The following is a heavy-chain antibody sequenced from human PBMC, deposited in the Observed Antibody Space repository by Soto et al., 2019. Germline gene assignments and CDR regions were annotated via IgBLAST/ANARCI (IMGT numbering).Heavy chain of an antibody. D-gene: IGHD3-3*01. CDR3: AHRQLITFFRLVTQTDVCFDS. CDR1: GFSLSTSGAA. V-gene: IGHV2-5*02. J-gene: IGHJ5*01. CDR2: VYWDDGK. Sequence: QITLKESGPTLVNPTQTLTLTCSFSGFSLSTSGAAVGWIRQPPGKALEWLALVYWDDGKHYSPSLKSTVTITQDTSKNQVVHTLTNADPADTATYYCAHRQLITFFRLVTQTDVCFDSWGQGTLVTVPS.